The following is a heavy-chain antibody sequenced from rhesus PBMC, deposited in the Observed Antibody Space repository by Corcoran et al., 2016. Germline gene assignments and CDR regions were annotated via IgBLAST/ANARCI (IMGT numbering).Heavy chain of an antibody. J-gene: IGHJ4*01. V-gene: IGHV4-93*01. Sequence: QVQLQESGPAVVKPSETLSLTCAVSGGSISSSNWWSWIRQSPGKGLEWIWGIYGSGGSTEYHPSLKSRVTISKNTSKNQFSLKLSSVTAADTAVYYCARAPGMAAATQYWGQGVLVTVSS. CDR2: IYGSGGST. CDR1: GGSISSSNW. D-gene: IGHD6-25*01. CDR3: ARAPGMAAATQY.